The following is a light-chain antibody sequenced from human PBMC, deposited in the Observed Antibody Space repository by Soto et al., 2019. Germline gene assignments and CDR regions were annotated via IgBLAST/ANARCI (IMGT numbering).Light chain of an antibody. CDR2: GAS. Sequence: EIVLTQSPGTLSLSPGERATLSCRASQSVSSSYLAWYQQKPGQAPRLLIYGASSRATGIPDRFSGSGSGTDFTLTISRLEPEDFAVYYCQQSYSTPPTFGGGTKVAIK. CDR3: QQSYSTPPT. CDR1: QSVSSSY. J-gene: IGKJ4*01. V-gene: IGKV3-20*01.